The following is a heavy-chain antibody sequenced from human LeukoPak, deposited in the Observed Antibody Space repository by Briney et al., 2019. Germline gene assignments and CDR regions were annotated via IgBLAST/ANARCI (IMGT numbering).Heavy chain of an antibody. CDR1: GGSISSSSYY. Sequence: SENLSLTCTVSGGSISSSSYYWGWIRQPPGKGLEWIGSIYYSGSTYYNPSLKSRVTISVDTSKNQFSLRLSSVTAADTAVYYCATLAAAGTLVHILYYFDYWGQGTLVTVSS. V-gene: IGHV4-39*01. D-gene: IGHD6-13*01. CDR3: ATLAAAGTLVHILYYFDY. J-gene: IGHJ4*02. CDR2: IYYSGST.